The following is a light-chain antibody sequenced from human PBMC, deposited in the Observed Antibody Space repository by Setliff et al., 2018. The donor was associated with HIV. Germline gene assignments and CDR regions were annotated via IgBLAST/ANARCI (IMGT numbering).Light chain of an antibody. V-gene: IGKV3-20*01. Sequence: EIVLTQSPGTLSLSPGEGATLSCRASQSVSSSDLAWYQQKPGQAPRLLTYGASSRATDIPDRFSGSGSGTDFTLSITRLEPEDFAVYYCQQYGSSPYTFGQGTKVDIK. J-gene: IGKJ2*01. CDR3: QQYGSSPYT. CDR2: GAS. CDR1: QSVSSSD.